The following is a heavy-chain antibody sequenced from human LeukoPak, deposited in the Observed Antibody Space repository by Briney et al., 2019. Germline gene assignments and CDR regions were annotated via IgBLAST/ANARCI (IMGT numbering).Heavy chain of an antibody. CDR1: GGSISSYY. D-gene: IGHD6-19*01. V-gene: IGHV4-4*07. CDR2: IYASGST. Sequence: SETLSLTCTVSGGSISSYYWSWVRQPAGKGLEWIGRIYASGSTNYNPSLKSRVTMSVDTSKNQFSLKLSSVTAADTAVYYCARDKGSGWDFDYWGQGTLVTVSS. J-gene: IGHJ4*02. CDR3: ARDKGSGWDFDY.